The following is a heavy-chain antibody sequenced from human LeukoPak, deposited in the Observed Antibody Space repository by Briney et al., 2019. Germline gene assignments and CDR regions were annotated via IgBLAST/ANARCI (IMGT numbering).Heavy chain of an antibody. CDR3: ARGGAAAGTKRVYYFDY. CDR1: GASFSGYY. V-gene: IGHV4-34*01. CDR2: INHGGST. D-gene: IGHD6-13*01. J-gene: IGHJ4*02. Sequence: SETLSLTCAVYGASFSGYYWSWIRQPPGKGLEWIGEINHGGSTSYNPSLKSRVTMSVDSSKSQLSLNLSSVTAADTAVYYCARGGAAAGTKRVYYFDYWGQGTLVTVSS.